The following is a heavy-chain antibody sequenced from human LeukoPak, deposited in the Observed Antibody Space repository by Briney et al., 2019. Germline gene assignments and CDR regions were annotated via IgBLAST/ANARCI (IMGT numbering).Heavy chain of an antibody. J-gene: IGHJ6*04. Sequence: PGGSLRLSCAASGFTFSSYAMSWVRQAPGKGLEWVSAISGSGGSTYYADSVKGRFTISRDNSKNTLYLQMNSLRAEDTAVYYCAKGDGIVVVPAASFFWGKGTTVTVSS. CDR2: ISGSGGST. V-gene: IGHV3-23*01. CDR1: GFTFSSYA. CDR3: AKGDGIVVVPAASFF. D-gene: IGHD2-2*01.